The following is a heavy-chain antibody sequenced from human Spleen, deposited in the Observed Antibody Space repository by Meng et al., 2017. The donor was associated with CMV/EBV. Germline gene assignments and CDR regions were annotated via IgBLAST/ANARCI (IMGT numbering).Heavy chain of an antibody. J-gene: IGHJ6*03. V-gene: IGHV3-23*01. CDR2: ISGSGGTT. D-gene: IGHD2-2*01. CDR3: AKGSMLVPGGFYYNMDV. Sequence: GGSLRLSCAASGFTFSRNGMNWVRQAPGKGLKWVSTISGSGGTTYYADSVKGRFTISRDNSNNTLYLQMNSRRAEDTAVYYCAKGSMLVPGGFYYNMDVWGQGTTVTVSS. CDR1: GFTFSRNG.